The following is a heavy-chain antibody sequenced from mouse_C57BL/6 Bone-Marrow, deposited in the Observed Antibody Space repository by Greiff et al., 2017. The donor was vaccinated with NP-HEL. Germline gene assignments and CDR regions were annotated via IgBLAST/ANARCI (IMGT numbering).Heavy chain of an antibody. V-gene: IGHV1-18*01. D-gene: IGHD3-1*01. J-gene: IGHJ2*01. CDR3: ARSRIGFDY. Sequence: EVQLQQSGPELVKPGASVKIPCKASGYTFTDYNMDWVKQSHGKSLEWIGDINPNTGGTIYNQKFKGKATLTVDKSSSTAYMELRSLTSEDTAVYYCARSRIGFDYWGKGTTLTVSS. CDR2: INPNTGGT. CDR1: GYTFTDYN.